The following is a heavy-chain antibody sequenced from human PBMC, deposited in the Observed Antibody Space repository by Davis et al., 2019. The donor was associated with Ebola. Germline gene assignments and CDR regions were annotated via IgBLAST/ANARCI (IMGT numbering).Heavy chain of an antibody. CDR2: ITSSSSYI. Sequence: PGGSLRLSCAASRLTFSSYSMNWVRQAPGKRLEWVSSITSSSSYIYYADSVEGRFTISRDNAKNSLYLQMNSLRAEDTAVHYCARGTGDFWSGQDWYFDLWGRGTLVTVSS. CDR1: RLTFSSYS. D-gene: IGHD3-3*01. CDR3: ARGTGDFWSGQDWYFDL. V-gene: IGHV3-21*01. J-gene: IGHJ2*01.